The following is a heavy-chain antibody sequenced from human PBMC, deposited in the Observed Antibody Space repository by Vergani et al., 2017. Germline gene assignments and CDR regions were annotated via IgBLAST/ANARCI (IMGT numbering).Heavy chain of an antibody. V-gene: IGHV1-2*02. D-gene: IGHD4-11*01. CDR3: AIRGTTGGGYFDY. CDR2: INPNSGST. CDR1: GYTFTGYY. J-gene: IGHJ4*02. Sequence: QVQLVQSGAEVKKPGASVKVSCKASGYTFTGYYMHWVRQAPGQGLEWMGWINPNSGSTNYAQKFQGRVTMTRDTSISTAYMELSRLRSDDTAVYYCAIRGTTGGGYFDYWGQGTLVTVSS.